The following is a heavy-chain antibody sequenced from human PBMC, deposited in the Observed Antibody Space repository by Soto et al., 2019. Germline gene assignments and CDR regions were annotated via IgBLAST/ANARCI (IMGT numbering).Heavy chain of an antibody. CDR1: SGSISSSNW. CDR3: ARRTVVVVAATGNLFDP. J-gene: IGHJ5*02. CDR2: IYHSGST. V-gene: IGHV4-4*02. D-gene: IGHD2-15*01. Sequence: QVQLQESGPGLVKPSGTLSLTCAVSSGSISSSNWWSWVRQPPGKGLEWIGEIYHSGSTNYNPSLKSRVTISVDKSKNQFSLKLSSVTAADTAVYYCARRTVVVVAATGNLFDPWGQGTLVTVSS.